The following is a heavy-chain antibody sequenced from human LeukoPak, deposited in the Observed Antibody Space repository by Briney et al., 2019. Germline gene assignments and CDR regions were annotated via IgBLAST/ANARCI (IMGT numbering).Heavy chain of an antibody. CDR3: ASLRRDIVATIDDY. CDR1: GGSISSGGYY. D-gene: IGHD5-12*01. J-gene: IGHJ4*02. CDR2: IYHSGST. Sequence: SETLSLTCTVSGGSISSGGYYWSWIRQPPGKGLEWIGYIYHSGSTYYNPSLKSRVTISVDRSKNQFSLKLSSVTAADTAVYYCASLRRDIVATIDDYWGQGTLVTVSS. V-gene: IGHV4-30-2*01.